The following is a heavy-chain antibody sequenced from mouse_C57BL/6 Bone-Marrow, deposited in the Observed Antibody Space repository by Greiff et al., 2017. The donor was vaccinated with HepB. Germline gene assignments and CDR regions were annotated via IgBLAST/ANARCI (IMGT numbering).Heavy chain of an antibody. CDR2: IYPRSGNT. Sequence: QVQLQQSGAELARPGASVKLSCKASGYTFTSYGISWVKQRTGQGLEWIGEIYPRSGNTYYNEKFKGKATLAADKSYSTAYMELRSLTAEDSAVYCCARGLGSKDWYFDVWGTGTTFTVSS. V-gene: IGHV1-81*01. CDR3: ARGLGSKDWYFDV. D-gene: IGHD1-1*02. J-gene: IGHJ1*03. CDR1: GYTFTSYG.